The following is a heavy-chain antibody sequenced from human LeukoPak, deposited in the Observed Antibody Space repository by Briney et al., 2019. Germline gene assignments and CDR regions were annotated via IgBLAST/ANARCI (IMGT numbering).Heavy chain of an antibody. CDR1: GFTLTNAW. CDR2: IKSKTDGGTT. D-gene: IGHD1-26*01. CDR3: TTIGPIEVGAQVDY. V-gene: IGHV3-15*01. J-gene: IGHJ4*02. Sequence: PGGSLRLSCAASGFTLTNAWMSWVRQAPGKGLEWVGRIKSKTDGGTTDYAAPVKGRFTISRDDSKNTLYLQMNSLKTEDTAVYYCTTIGPIEVGAQVDYWGQGTLVTVSP.